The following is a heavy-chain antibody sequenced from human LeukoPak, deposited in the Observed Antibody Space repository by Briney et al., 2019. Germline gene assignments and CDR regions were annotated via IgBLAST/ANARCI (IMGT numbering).Heavy chain of an antibody. D-gene: IGHD5-24*01. CDR3: ARALRMATIPGVNMNYFDY. V-gene: IGHV1-46*01. CDR1: GYTFTSYY. Sequence: ASVMVSCKASGYTFTSYYMHWVRQAPGQGLEWMGIINPIGGSTIYAQKFQGRVTMTRDTSTSTVYMELSSLGSEDTAVYYCARALRMATIPGVNMNYFDYWGQGTLVTVSS. J-gene: IGHJ4*02. CDR2: INPIGGST.